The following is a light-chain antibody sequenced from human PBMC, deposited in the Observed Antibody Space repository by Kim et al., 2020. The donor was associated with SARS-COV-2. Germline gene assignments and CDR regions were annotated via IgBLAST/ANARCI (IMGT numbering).Light chain of an antibody. J-gene: IGKJ1*01. Sequence: EIVLTQSPGTLSVSPGERVTLSCRSTKRVNDNLAWYQQKPGQPPRLLVYGGSVIPTYIPARFSGSGSKTEYTLTVTSLQSEEFAIYYCQQYDEWPWTFGQGTKVDIK. CDR2: GGS. V-gene: IGKV3-15*01. CDR3: QQYDEWPWT. CDR1: KRVNDN.